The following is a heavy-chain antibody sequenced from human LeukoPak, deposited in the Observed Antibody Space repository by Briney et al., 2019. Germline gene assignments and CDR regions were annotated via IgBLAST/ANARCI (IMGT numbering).Heavy chain of an antibody. V-gene: IGHV3-23*01. D-gene: IGHD3-22*01. CDR2: ISDSGGIT. CDR1: GFTFSSYP. J-gene: IGHJ4*02. Sequence: GGSLRLSCAASGFTFSSYPMTWVRQAPGKGPEWVSFISDSGGITYYADSVKGRFTISRDNSKNTLYLQMNSLRAEDTAVYYCATMIVGIWGQGTLVTVSS. CDR3: ATMIVGI.